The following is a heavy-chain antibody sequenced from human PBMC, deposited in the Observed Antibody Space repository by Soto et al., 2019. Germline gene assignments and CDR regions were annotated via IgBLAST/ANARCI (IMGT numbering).Heavy chain of an antibody. CDR1: GDSVSTNDAT. J-gene: IGHJ4*02. CDR2: TYFRSQWFY. V-gene: IGHV6-1*01. CDR3: ARGRDQWLVLFDH. D-gene: IGHD6-19*01. Sequence: SQTLSLTCVISGDSVSTNDATWNWIRQSPSRGLEWLGRTYFRSQWFYDYAVSVTSRITINADTSKNQFSLHLNSVTPEDTAVYYCARGRDQWLVLFDHWGQGTQVTVSS.